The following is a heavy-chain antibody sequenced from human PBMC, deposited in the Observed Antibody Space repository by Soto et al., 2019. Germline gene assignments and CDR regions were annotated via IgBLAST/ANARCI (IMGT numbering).Heavy chain of an antibody. CDR3: ARESSSWYYYYYGMDV. V-gene: IGHV3-30*03. J-gene: IGHJ6*02. Sequence: GGSLRLSCSASGFAFSSYGMHWVRQAPGKWLEWVAVISYDGSNKYYADSVKGRFTISRDNSKNTLYLQMNSLRAEDTAVYYCARESSSWYYYYYGMDVWGQGTTVTVSS. CDR1: GFAFSSYG. D-gene: IGHD6-13*01. CDR2: ISYDGSNK.